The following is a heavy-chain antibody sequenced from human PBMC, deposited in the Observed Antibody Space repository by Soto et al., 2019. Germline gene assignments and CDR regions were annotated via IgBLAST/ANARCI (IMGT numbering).Heavy chain of an antibody. Sequence: QLLLQESGPRLVKSSETLSLTCTVSGGSISSSNYYWGWVRQPPGKGLEWIGSIYFGGSTYHNPSLESRATISVDTSKNQFSLELSSVTAADTAVYYCARRHYYDTSGYYFAYWGQGTLVTVSS. CDR3: ARRHYYDTSGYYFAY. D-gene: IGHD3-22*01. CDR2: IYFGGST. V-gene: IGHV4-39*01. CDR1: GGSISSSNYY. J-gene: IGHJ4*02.